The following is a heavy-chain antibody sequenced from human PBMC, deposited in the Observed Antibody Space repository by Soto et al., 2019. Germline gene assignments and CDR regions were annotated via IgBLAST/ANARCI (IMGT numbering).Heavy chain of an antibody. V-gene: IGHV3-21*01. D-gene: IGHD3-16*01. CDR2: ISSSSSYI. CDR1: GFTLSSYS. CDR3: ARWGSLGFGDFYYYYYMDV. J-gene: IGHJ6*03. Sequence: EVQLVESGGGLVKPGGSLRLSCAASGFTLSSYSMNWVRQAPGKGLEWVSSISSSSSYIYYADSVKGRFTISRDNAKNSLYLQMNSLRAEDTAVYYCARWGSLGFGDFYYYYYMDVWGKGTTVTVSS.